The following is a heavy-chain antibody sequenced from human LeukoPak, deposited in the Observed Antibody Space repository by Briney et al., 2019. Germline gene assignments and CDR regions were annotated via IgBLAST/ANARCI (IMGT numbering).Heavy chain of an antibody. J-gene: IGHJ4*02. CDR2: ISSSSSYI. CDR1: GFTFSSYS. CDR3: AKDRACGQWNCQGSDY. D-gene: IGHD1-7*01. Sequence: GGSLRLSCAASGFTFSSYSMNWVRQAPGKGLEWVSSISSSSSYIYYADSVKGRFTISRDNSKNTLYLQMDNLSGEDTAVYYCAKDRACGQWNCQGSDYWGQGTLVTVSS. V-gene: IGHV3-21*04.